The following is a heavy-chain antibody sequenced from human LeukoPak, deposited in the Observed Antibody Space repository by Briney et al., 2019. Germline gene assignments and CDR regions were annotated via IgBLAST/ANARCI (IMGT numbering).Heavy chain of an antibody. CDR1: GGSIISSSYY. CDR3: ARLYSGTRPPDY. D-gene: IGHD3-10*01. CDR2: IYYSGNT. J-gene: IGHJ4*02. V-gene: IGHV4-39*01. Sequence: NSSETLSLTCTVSGGSIISSSYYWGWIRQPPGKGLEWIGSIYYSGNTYYNPSLKSRVTISIDTSKNQLSVKLSSVTAADTAVYYCARLYSGTRPPDYWGQGTLVTVSS.